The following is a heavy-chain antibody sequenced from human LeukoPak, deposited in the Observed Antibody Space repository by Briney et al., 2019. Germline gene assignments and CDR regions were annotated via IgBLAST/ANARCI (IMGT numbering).Heavy chain of an antibody. Sequence: GGSLRLSCAASGLSISSNSMHWVRQGPGKGLVWVSRIFIDGSGTSYADSVKGRFTISRDNAKNTLYLQMNSLGAEDTAVYYCARDLGQYYDTSDNWFDPWGQGTLVTVSS. D-gene: IGHD3-22*01. J-gene: IGHJ5*02. CDR3: ARDLGQYYDTSDNWFDP. V-gene: IGHV3-74*01. CDR2: IFIDGSGT. CDR1: GLSISSNS.